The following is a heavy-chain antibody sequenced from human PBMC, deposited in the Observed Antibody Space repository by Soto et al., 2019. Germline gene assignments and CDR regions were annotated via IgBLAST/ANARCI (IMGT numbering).Heavy chain of an antibody. V-gene: IGHV1-2*02. Sequence: QVQLVQSGAEVKKPGASVKVSCKASGYTLTGYYMHWVRQAPGQGLEWMAWINPDSGDTKYIQKFQGRVTVTRDTSSRTAYMELSGLRSDDTAVYYCATGSYYKDHDAFDTWGQGTMVTVSS. CDR2: INPDSGDT. CDR3: ATGSYYKDHDAFDT. D-gene: IGHD1-26*01. J-gene: IGHJ3*02. CDR1: GYTLTGYY.